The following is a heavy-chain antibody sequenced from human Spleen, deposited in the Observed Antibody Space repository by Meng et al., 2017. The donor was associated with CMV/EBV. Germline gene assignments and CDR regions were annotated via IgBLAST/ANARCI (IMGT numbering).Heavy chain of an antibody. V-gene: IGHV3-15*07. CDR1: GFHFTNAW. Sequence: SGFHFTNAWMSWVRQAPGKGLEWVGRVKSKPDGVTTDYAAPVKGRFTISRDDSKNTLYLQMTSLKTEDTAVYYCITDLEETPTVTDSWGQGTLVTVSS. CDR2: VKSKPDGVTT. J-gene: IGHJ4*02. CDR3: ITDLEETPTVTDS. D-gene: IGHD5-24*01.